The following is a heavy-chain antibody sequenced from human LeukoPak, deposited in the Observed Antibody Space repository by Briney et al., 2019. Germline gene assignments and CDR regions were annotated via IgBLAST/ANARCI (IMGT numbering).Heavy chain of an antibody. J-gene: IGHJ2*01. Sequence: ASVKVSCKASGYTFTTKYIHWVRQAPGQGLDWMGMINPGGGSTTYAQKFQGRVTMTRDTYTSIVYMELSGVRSADTALYYCATAGGIIEFFDLWGRGTLVTVSS. CDR2: INPGGGST. D-gene: IGHD3-16*02. V-gene: IGHV1-46*01. CDR3: ATAGGIIEFFDL. CDR1: GYTFTTKY.